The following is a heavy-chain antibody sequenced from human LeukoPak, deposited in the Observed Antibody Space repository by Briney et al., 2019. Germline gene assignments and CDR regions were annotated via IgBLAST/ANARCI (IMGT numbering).Heavy chain of an antibody. CDR3: AKDWGHMTTVTGTYFDY. V-gene: IGHV3-30*02. CDR2: IRYDGSNK. D-gene: IGHD4-17*01. J-gene: IGHJ4*02. CDR1: GFTFSSYG. Sequence: PGGSLRLSCAAPGFTFSSYGMHWVRQAPGKGLEWVAFIRYDGSNKYYADSVKGRFTISRDNSKNTLYLQMNSLRAEDTAVYYCAKDWGHMTTVTGTYFDYWGQGTLVTVSS.